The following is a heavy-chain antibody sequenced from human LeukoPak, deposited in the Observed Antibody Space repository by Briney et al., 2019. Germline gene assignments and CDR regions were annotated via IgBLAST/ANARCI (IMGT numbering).Heavy chain of an antibody. CDR2: ISYDGSNK. CDR3: AKDQQSQYYYDSSPFSGLDY. J-gene: IGHJ4*02. D-gene: IGHD3-22*01. CDR1: GFTFSSYG. V-gene: IGHV3-30*18. Sequence: PGGSLRLSCAASGFTFSSYGMHWVRQAPGKGLEWVAVISYDGSNKYYADSVKGRFTISRDNSKNTLYLQMNSLRAEDTAVYYCAKDQQSQYYYDSSPFSGLDYWGQGTLVTVSS.